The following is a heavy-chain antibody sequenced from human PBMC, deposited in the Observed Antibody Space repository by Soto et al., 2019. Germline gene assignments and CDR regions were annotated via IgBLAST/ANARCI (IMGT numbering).Heavy chain of an antibody. Sequence: SETLSLTCTVSGGSISSGGYYWSWIRQHPGKGLEWIGYIYYSGSTNYNPSLKSRVTISVDTSKNQFSLKLSSVTAADTAVYYCASNVGWGNYYYGMDVWGQGTTVTVSS. CDR1: GGSISSGGYY. J-gene: IGHJ6*02. CDR3: ASNVGWGNYYYGMDV. CDR2: IYYSGST. V-gene: IGHV4-61*08. D-gene: IGHD3-16*01.